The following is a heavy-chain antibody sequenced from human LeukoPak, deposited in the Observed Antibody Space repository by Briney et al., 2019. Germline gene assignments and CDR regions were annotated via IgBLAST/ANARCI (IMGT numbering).Heavy chain of an antibody. CDR2: IHSSGTI. CDR3: ARTNAGGATFLDY. V-gene: IGHV4-4*07. J-gene: IGHJ4*02. Sequence: SETLSLTCTVSGGSISNYYWSWIRQAAGKGLEWIGRIHSSGTIHHNPSLNSRVTMSVDTSKNQFSLKLSYVTAADTAVYYCARTNAGGATFLDYWGQGTLVTVSS. CDR1: GGSISNYY. D-gene: IGHD1-26*01.